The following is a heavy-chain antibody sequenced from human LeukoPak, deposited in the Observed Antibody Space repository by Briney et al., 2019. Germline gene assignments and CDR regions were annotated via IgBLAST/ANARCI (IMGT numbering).Heavy chain of an antibody. CDR2: IYYSGAT. CDR1: GGSISSSAYY. Sequence: SETLSLTCSVSGGSISSSAYYWGWIRQPPGKGLECIGSIYYSGATYYNPSLKSRVTISVDTSKNQFSLRLSSVTAADTAVYYCARQRWGDYGRIDYWGQGTLVTVSS. J-gene: IGHJ4*02. V-gene: IGHV4-39*01. D-gene: IGHD4/OR15-4a*01. CDR3: ARQRWGDYGRIDY.